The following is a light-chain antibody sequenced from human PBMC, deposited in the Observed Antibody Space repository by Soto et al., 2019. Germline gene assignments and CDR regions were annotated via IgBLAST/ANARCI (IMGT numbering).Light chain of an antibody. Sequence: VMTQSPATLSVSPGERVTLSCRASQSVATSLAWYQQRPGQAPRLLIYGASKRAIGLPARFSGSGSGTEFTLTISSLQSEDFGVYYCQHYNNWPPYSFGQGTKVDIK. CDR1: QSVATS. CDR2: GAS. V-gene: IGKV3-15*01. J-gene: IGKJ2*03. CDR3: QHYNNWPPYS.